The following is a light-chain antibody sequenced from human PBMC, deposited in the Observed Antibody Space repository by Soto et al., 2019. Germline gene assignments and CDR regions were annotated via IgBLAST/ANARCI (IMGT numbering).Light chain of an antibody. V-gene: IGKV1-39*01. CDR3: QQYYITPWT. Sequence: DIQMTQSPSSLSASVGDRVTITCRASQSISSYLNWYQQKPGKAPKLLIYAASSLQSGVPSRFSGSGSGTDFTLTISSLQPEDVAVYYCQQYYITPWTFGQGTKVEIK. CDR2: AAS. CDR1: QSISSY. J-gene: IGKJ1*01.